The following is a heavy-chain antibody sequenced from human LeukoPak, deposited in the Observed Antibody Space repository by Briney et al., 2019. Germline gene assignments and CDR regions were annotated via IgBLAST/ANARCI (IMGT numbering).Heavy chain of an antibody. J-gene: IGHJ4*02. CDR3: ARGVYCSGGSCYIPFDY. Sequence: PSETLSLTCAVYGGSFSGYYWSWIRQPPGKGLEWIGEIKHSGRTNYNPSLKSRVTISVDTSKNQFSLRLSSVTAADTAVYYCARGVYCSGGSCYIPFDYWGQGTLVTVSS. D-gene: IGHD2-15*01. CDR1: GGSFSGYY. V-gene: IGHV4-34*01. CDR2: IKHSGRT.